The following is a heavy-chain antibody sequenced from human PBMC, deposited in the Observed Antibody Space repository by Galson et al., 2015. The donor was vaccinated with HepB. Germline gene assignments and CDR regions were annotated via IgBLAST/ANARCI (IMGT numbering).Heavy chain of an antibody. D-gene: IGHD2-21*02. CDR3: TNTYCGGDCYSDY. CDR1: GFTFSGSA. Sequence: SLRLSCAASGFTFSGSAIHWVRQASGKGLEWVARIRSKANSYATAYAASVKGRFTISRADSKNTAYLQMNSLKTEDTAVYYCTNTYCGGDCYSDYWGQGTLVTASS. J-gene: IGHJ4*02. V-gene: IGHV3-73*01. CDR2: IRSKANSYAT.